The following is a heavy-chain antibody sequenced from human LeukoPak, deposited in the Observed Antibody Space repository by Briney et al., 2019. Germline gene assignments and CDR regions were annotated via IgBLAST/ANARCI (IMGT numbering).Heavy chain of an antibody. CDR1: GYTFTGYY. CDR2: INPNSGGT. V-gene: IGHV1-2*02. CDR3: ARVGGRPGSEVRSRRYYFDY. D-gene: IGHD2-15*01. Sequence: ASVKVSCKASGYTFTGYYMHWVRQAPGQGLEWMGWINPNSGGTNYAQKFQGRVTMTRDTSISTAYMELSRLRSDDTAVYYCARVGGRPGSEVRSRRYYFDYWGQGTLVTVSS. J-gene: IGHJ4*02.